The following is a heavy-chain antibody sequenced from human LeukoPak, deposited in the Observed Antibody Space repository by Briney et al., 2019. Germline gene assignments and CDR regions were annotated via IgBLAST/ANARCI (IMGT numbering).Heavy chain of an antibody. D-gene: IGHD6-19*01. Sequence: ASVKVSCKVSGYTLTELSMHWVRQAPGKGLEWMGGFDPEDGETIYAQKFQGRVTMTEDTSTDTAYMELSSLRSEDTAVYYCATASRDSSGWYGYYLDYWGQGTLVTVSS. CDR3: ATASRDSSGWYGYYLDY. V-gene: IGHV1-24*01. J-gene: IGHJ4*02. CDR2: FDPEDGET. CDR1: GYTLTELS.